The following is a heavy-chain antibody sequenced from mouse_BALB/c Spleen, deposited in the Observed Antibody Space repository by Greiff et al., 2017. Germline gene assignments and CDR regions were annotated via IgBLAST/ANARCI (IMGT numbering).Heavy chain of an antibody. D-gene: IGHD1-1*01. V-gene: IGHV2-6-7*01. CDR1: GFSLTGYG. J-gene: IGHJ4*01. CDR2: IWGDGST. CDR3: ARDHDYGSDYAMDY. Sequence: VQRVESGPGLVAPSQSLSITCTVSGFSLTGYGVNWVRQPPGKGLEWLGMIWGDGSTDYNSALKSRLSISKDNSKSQVFLKMNSLQTDDTARYYCARDHDYGSDYAMDYWGQGTSVTVSS.